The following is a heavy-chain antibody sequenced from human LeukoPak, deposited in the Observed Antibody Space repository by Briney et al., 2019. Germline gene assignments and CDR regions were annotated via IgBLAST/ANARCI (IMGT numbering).Heavy chain of an antibody. D-gene: IGHD3-10*01. CDR1: GFTFSSYS. Sequence: GGSLRLSCAASGFTFSSYSMNWVRQAPGKGLEWVSSISRSSSYIYYADSVKGRFTISRDNSKNTLYLQMNSLRAEDTAVYYCAKDERPTYYYGSGSLIDYWGQGTLVTVSS. V-gene: IGHV3-21*04. J-gene: IGHJ4*02. CDR2: ISRSSSYI. CDR3: AKDERPTYYYGSGSLIDY.